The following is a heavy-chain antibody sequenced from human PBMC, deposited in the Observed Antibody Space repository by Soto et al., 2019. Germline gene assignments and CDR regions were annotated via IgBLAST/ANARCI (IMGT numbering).Heavy chain of an antibody. CDR1: GGSISSSSYY. J-gene: IGHJ4*02. CDR3: ARSLGSSGWYAY. CDR2: IYYSGST. D-gene: IGHD6-19*01. V-gene: IGHV4-39*02. Sequence: QLQLQESGPGLVKPSETLSLTCTVSGGSISSSSYYWGWIRQPPGKGLEWIGSIYYSGSTYYNPSLKSRVTISVDTSKTHFSLKLSSVTAADTAVYYCARSLGSSGWYAYWGQGTLVTVSS.